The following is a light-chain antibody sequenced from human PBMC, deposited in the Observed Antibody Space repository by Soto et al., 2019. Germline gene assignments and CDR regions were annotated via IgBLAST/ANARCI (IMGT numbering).Light chain of an antibody. CDR2: DVS. CDR1: SSDIGGYNY. CDR3: SSYTTTNTLAFV. V-gene: IGLV2-14*01. J-gene: IGLJ1*01. Sequence: QSALTQPASVSGSPGQSITISCTGTSSDIGGYNYVSWYQQHPGKAPKLMIYDVSIRPSGVSNRFSGSKSGNTASLTISRLQAEDEADYYCSSYTTTNTLAFVFGTGTKLTVL.